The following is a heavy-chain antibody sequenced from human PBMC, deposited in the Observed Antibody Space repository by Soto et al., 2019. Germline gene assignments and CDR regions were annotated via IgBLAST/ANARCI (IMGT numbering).Heavy chain of an antibody. CDR3: ARLRSEVVVAANYYYYYMDV. D-gene: IGHD2-15*01. CDR2: TRNKANSYTT. J-gene: IGHJ6*03. Sequence: GGSLRLSCAASGFTFSDHYMDWVRQAPGKGLEWVGRTRNKANSYTTEYAASVKGRFTISRDDSKNSLYLQMNSLKTEDTAVYYCARLRSEVVVAANYYYYYMDVWGKGTTVTVSS. CDR1: GFTFSDHY. V-gene: IGHV3-72*01.